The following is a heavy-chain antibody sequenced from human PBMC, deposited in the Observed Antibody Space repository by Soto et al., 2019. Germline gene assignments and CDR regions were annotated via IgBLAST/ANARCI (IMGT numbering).Heavy chain of an antibody. J-gene: IGHJ6*03. Sequence: EVQLVESGGGLVQPGRSLRLSCAATGFTFDDHAMHWVRQAPGKGLEWVSSISWNSGDIGYADSVKGRFTISRDNAKNSLHLQMNSLRAEDTALYYCAKGNYAYYYYYMDVWGKGTTVTVSS. V-gene: IGHV3-9*01. CDR2: ISWNSGDI. CDR1: GFTFDDHA. D-gene: IGHD4-17*01. CDR3: AKGNYAYYYYYMDV.